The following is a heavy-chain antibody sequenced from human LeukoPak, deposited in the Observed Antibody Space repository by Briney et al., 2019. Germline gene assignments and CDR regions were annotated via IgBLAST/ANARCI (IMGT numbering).Heavy chain of an antibody. CDR2: INTNTGNP. Sequence: ASVKVSCKASGYTFTSYGISWVRQAPGQGLEWMGWINTNTGNPTYAQGFTGRFVFSLDTSVSTAYLQISSLKAEDTAVYYCARVSGSYYFFLGSMDFDYWGQGTLVTVSS. J-gene: IGHJ4*02. D-gene: IGHD1-26*01. V-gene: IGHV7-4-1*02. CDR3: ARVSGSYYFFLGSMDFDY. CDR1: GYTFTSYG.